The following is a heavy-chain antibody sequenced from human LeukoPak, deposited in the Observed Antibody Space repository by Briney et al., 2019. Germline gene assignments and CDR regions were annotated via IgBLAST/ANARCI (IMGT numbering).Heavy chain of an antibody. CDR3: AGDRYSSIWSYY. V-gene: IGHV4-59*03. D-gene: IGHD6-13*01. CDR1: GGSISSYC. CDR2: IYNDGST. Sequence: PSETLSLTCTVSGGSISSYCWSWIRQPPGKGLEWIGYIYNDGSTNYSPSLRSRVAISVDTTKNQVSLKLTSLTAADTAVYYCAGDRYSSIWSYYWGQGTLVTVSS. J-gene: IGHJ4*02.